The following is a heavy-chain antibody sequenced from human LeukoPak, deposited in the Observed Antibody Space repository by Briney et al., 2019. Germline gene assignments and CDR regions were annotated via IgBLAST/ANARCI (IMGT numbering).Heavy chain of an antibody. CDR1: GYTFTTYY. V-gene: IGHV1-46*01. CDR2: INPSGGST. J-gene: IGHJ4*02. Sequence: ASVKVSCKISGYTFTTYYMHWVRQAPGQGLEWMGIINPSGGSTTYAQKFQGRVTMTRDTSTSTVYMELSSLRSEDTAVYYCARGLGDSGSFSSFDYWGQGTLVTVSS. CDR3: ARGLGDSGSFSSFDY. D-gene: IGHD3-10*01.